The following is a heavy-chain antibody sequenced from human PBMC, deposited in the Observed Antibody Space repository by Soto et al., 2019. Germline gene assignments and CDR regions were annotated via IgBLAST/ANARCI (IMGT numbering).Heavy chain of an antibody. D-gene: IGHD4-17*01. CDR2: IYYSGNT. Sequence: QLQLQESGPGLVKPSETLSLTCTVSGGSXSSSSXXXXXXXXXXXKGLEWIGFIYYSGNTYYNPSLKSRVTISVDTSKNQFSLKLYSVTAADTAVYYCARRDGDYVLDYWGQGTLVTVSS. J-gene: IGHJ4*02. CDR3: ARRDGDYVLDY. V-gene: IGHV4-39*01. CDR1: GGSXSSSSXX.